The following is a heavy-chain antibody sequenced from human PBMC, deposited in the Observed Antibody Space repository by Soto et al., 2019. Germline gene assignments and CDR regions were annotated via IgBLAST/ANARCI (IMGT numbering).Heavy chain of an antibody. J-gene: IGHJ4*02. CDR3: ARCTPSLTKYYFDY. CDR2: IYYSGST. D-gene: IGHD2-15*01. CDR1: GGSISSYY. V-gene: IGHV4-59*01. Sequence: SETLSLTCTVSGGSISSYYLSWIRQPPGKGLEWIGYIYYSGSTNYNPSLKSRVTISVDTSKNQFSLKLSSVTAADTAVYYCARCTPSLTKYYFDYWGQGTLVTVSS.